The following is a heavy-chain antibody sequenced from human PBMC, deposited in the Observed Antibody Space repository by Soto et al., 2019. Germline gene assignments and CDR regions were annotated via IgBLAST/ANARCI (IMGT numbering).Heavy chain of an antibody. CDR3: AKADDFWSGYHIFYYYGMDV. V-gene: IGHV3-23*01. D-gene: IGHD3-3*01. CDR2: ISGSGGRT. J-gene: IGHJ6*02. CDR1: GFTFSSYA. Sequence: EVQLLDSGGGLVQPGGSLRLSCAASGFTFSSYAMSWVRQAPGKGLEWVSGISGSGGRTYYADSVKGRFTISRDNSKHTLYLQMNSLRAEDPAVYYCAKADDFWSGYHIFYYYGMDVWGQGTTVTVSS.